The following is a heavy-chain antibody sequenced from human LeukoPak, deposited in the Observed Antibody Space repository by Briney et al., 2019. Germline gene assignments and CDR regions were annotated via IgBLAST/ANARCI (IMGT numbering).Heavy chain of an antibody. J-gene: IGHJ3*01. CDR3: SREASEAFDV. CDR1: GFNCNSHA. Sequence: GGSLRLSCAASGFNCNSHAMNWVRQAPGKGLEWVAVIRYDGDLQYHADSVKGRFTVSKDNFKDTLYLHMNGLRPEDSAVYYCSREASEAFDVWGQGSMVTVS. V-gene: IGHV3-30-3*01. CDR2: IRYDGDLQ.